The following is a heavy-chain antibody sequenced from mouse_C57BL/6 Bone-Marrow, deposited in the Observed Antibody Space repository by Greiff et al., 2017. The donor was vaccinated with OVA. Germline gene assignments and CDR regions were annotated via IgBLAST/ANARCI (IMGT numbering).Heavy chain of an antibody. Sequence: QVQLQQPGAELVMPGASVKLSCKASGYNFTSYWMHWVKQRPGQGLEWIGEIDPSDSYTNYNQKFKGKSTLTVDKSSSTAYMQLSSLTSEDSAVYYCARSEILDYWGQGTTLTVSS. J-gene: IGHJ2*01. CDR3: ARSEILDY. V-gene: IGHV1-69*01. CDR2: IDPSDSYT. CDR1: GYNFTSYW.